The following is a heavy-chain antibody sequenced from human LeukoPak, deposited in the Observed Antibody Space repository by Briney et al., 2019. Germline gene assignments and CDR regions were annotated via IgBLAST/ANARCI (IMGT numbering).Heavy chain of an antibody. CDR1: GYTFTGYC. V-gene: IGHV1-2*02. D-gene: IGHD6-19*01. J-gene: IGHJ4*02. Sequence: ASVKVSCKASGYTFTGYCMHWVRQAPGQGLEWMGWINPNSGGTNYAQKFQGRVTMTRDTSISTAYMELSRLRSDDTAVYYCARDWRVIAVADPFDYWGQGTLVTVSS. CDR3: ARDWRVIAVADPFDY. CDR2: INPNSGGT.